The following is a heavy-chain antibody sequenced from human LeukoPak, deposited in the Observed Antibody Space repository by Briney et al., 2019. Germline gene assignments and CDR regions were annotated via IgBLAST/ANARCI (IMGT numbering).Heavy chain of an antibody. Sequence: GGSLRLSCAASGFTFNNYVMSWVRQAPGGGLEWVSAISGSGDNTYYADSVKGRFTISRDNSKNTLYLQMNSLRAEDTAVYYCAKEQRRRIAVAGADAFDIWGQGTMVTVSS. CDR1: GFTFNNYV. J-gene: IGHJ3*02. CDR3: AKEQRRRIAVAGADAFDI. V-gene: IGHV3-23*01. CDR2: ISGSGDNT. D-gene: IGHD6-19*01.